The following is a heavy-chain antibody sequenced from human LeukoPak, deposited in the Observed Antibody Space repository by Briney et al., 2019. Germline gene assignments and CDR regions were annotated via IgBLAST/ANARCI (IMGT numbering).Heavy chain of an antibody. Sequence: SETLSLTCTVSGGSITNYYWSWIRQSPGKGLEYVGYIYYAGNTNYNPSLNSRVTISVDTSKKQFSLKPNSVTAADTAVYFCARGPGSPSGDNYGRPLDYWGQGTLVTVSS. CDR2: IYYAGNT. J-gene: IGHJ4*02. D-gene: IGHD5-18*01. CDR3: ARGPGSPSGDNYGRPLDY. CDR1: GGSITNYY. V-gene: IGHV4-59*01.